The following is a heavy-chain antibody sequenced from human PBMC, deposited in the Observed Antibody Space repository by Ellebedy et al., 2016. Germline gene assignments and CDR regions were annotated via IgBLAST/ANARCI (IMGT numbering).Heavy chain of an antibody. CDR1: GGTFSSYA. J-gene: IGHJ6*02. Sequence: SVKVSCXASGGTFSSYAISWVRQAPGQGLEWMGRIIPILGIANYAQKFQGRVTITADKSTSTAYMELSSLRSEDTAVYYCARARGAYCSGGSCYSKNYYYGMDVWGQGTTVTVSS. CDR3: ARARGAYCSGGSCYSKNYYYGMDV. D-gene: IGHD2-15*01. V-gene: IGHV1-69*04. CDR2: IIPILGIA.